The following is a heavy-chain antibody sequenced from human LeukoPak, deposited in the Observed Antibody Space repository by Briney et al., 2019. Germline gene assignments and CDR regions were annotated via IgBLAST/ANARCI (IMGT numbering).Heavy chain of an antibody. CDR2: ISRNGGDT. V-gene: IGHV3-64*01. J-gene: IGHJ4*02. Sequence: GGSLSLSCTASGFNFSSYAMHWVRQGRGKGLEFVSAISRNGGDTSYGNSVRGRFIISRDNSKNTVYLQMGSLRSEDAGVYYCARIPEYWGQGTLVAVSS. CDR3: ARIPEY. CDR1: GFNFSSYA.